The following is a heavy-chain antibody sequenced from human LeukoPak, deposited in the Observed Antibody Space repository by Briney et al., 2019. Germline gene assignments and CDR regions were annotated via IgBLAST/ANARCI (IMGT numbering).Heavy chain of an antibody. D-gene: IGHD1-1*01. CDR3: ARGSELEATCDY. V-gene: IGHV3-66*01. J-gene: IGHJ4*02. CDR2: IYSDGSA. CDR1: GFAVSSNY. Sequence: GGSLRLSCAASGFAVSSNYMTWVRQAPGKGLEWVSVIYSDGSAYYADSLQGRFTISRDNSKNTVYLQMNSLRAEDTAVYYCARGSELEATCDYWGQGTLVTVSS.